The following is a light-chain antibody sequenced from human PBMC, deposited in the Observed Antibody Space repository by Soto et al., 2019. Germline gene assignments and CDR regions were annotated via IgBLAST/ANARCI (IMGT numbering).Light chain of an antibody. CDR3: QQYGNSPLT. J-gene: IGKJ4*01. Sequence: EVVLTQSPATLSLSPGERATLSCGASQSVSSVYLAWYQQKPGLAPRLLIYDVSSRATGIPDRFSGSGSGTDFTLTISRLEHEDFAVYYCQQYGNSPLTFGGGTKV. V-gene: IGKV3D-20*01. CDR2: DVS. CDR1: QSVSSVY.